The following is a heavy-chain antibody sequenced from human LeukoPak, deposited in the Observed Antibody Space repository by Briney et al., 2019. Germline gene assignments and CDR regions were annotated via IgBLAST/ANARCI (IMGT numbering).Heavy chain of an antibody. J-gene: IGHJ6*02. V-gene: IGHV1-69*13. CDR2: IIPIFGTA. CDR1: GGTFSKYT. D-gene: IGHD5-18*01. Sequence: GASVKVSCKASGGTFSKYTISWVRQAPGQGLEWMGGIIPIFGTANYAQKFRGRVTITADESTSTAYMELSSLRSEDTAVYYCATGGYSYGYRYYYYGMDVWGQGTTVTVSS. CDR3: ATGGYSYGYRYYYYGMDV.